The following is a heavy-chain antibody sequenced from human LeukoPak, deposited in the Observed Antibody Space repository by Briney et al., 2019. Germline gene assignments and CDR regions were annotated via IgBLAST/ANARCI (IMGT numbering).Heavy chain of an antibody. D-gene: IGHD5-18*01. CDR3: ARMGHSYGPFQFDY. J-gene: IGHJ4*02. CDR2: IYHSGST. V-gene: IGHV4-38-2*02. CDR1: GYSISSGYC. Sequence: PSETLSLTCTVSGYSISSGYCWGWIRQPPGKGLEWIGSIYHSGSTYYNPSLKSRVTISVDTSKNQFSLKLSSVTAADTAVYYCARMGHSYGPFQFDYWGQGTLVTVSS.